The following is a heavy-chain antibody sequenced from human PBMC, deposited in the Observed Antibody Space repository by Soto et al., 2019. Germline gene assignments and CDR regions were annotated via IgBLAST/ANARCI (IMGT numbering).Heavy chain of an antibody. Sequence: ETLSLTCAVSGYSISSGYYWGWIRQPPGKGLEWIGSIYHSGSTYYNPSLKSRVTISVDTSKNQFSLKLSSVTAADTAVYYCARGQNGADPTDAFDIWGQGXMVTVSS. CDR3: ARGQNGADPTDAFDI. V-gene: IGHV4-38-2*01. CDR1: GYSISSGYY. J-gene: IGHJ3*02. CDR2: IYHSGST. D-gene: IGHD4-17*01.